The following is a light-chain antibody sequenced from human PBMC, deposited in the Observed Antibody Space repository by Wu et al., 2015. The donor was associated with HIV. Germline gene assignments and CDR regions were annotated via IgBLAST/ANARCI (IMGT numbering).Light chain of an antibody. V-gene: IGKV1-9*01. Sequence: DIQLTQSPSFLSVSVGDRVTITCRASQGISSYLAWYQQQPGKAPKLLIYAASTLQSGVPSRFSGSGSGTEFTLTISSLQPEDVATYYCQKYNTAPWTFGQGTEGGNET. CDR1: QGISSY. CDR2: AAS. J-gene: IGKJ1*01. CDR3: QKYNTAPWT.